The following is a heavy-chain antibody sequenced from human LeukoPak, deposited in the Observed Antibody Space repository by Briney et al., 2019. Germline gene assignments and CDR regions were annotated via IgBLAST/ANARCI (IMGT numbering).Heavy chain of an antibody. CDR3: AREVRGVIRWNWFDP. J-gene: IGHJ5*02. V-gene: IGHV4-59*01. CDR1: GGSISSYY. Sequence: SQTLSLTCTVSGGSISSYYWSWIRQPPGKGLEWIGYIYYSGSTNYNPSLRSRVTISVDTSKNQFSLKLSSVTAADTAVYYCAREVRGVIRWNWFDPWGQGTLVTVSS. D-gene: IGHD3-10*01. CDR2: IYYSGST.